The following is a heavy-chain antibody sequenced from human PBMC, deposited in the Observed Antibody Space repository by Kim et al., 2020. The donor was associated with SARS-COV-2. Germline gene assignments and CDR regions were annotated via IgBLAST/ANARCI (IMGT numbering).Heavy chain of an antibody. Sequence: GGSLRLSCAASGFTFSSYWMHWVRQAPGKGLVWVSRINSDGSSTSYADSVKGRFTISRDNAKNTLYLQMNSLRAEDTAVYYCAREVVVVTAIGPFYYYYGMDVWGQGTTVTVSS. CDR1: GFTFSSYW. CDR3: AREVVVVTAIGPFYYYYGMDV. J-gene: IGHJ6*02. D-gene: IGHD2-21*02. CDR2: INSDGSST. V-gene: IGHV3-74*01.